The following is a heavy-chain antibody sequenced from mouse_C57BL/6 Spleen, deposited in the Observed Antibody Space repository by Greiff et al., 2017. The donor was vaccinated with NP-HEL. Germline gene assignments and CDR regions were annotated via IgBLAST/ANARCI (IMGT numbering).Heavy chain of an antibody. V-gene: IGHV5-17*01. J-gene: IGHJ3*01. CDR3: ARDYYGSSRFAY. D-gene: IGHD1-1*01. Sequence: EVKLMVSGGGLVKPGGSLKLSCAASGFPFSDYGMHWVRQAPEKGLEWVAYISSGSSTIYYADTVKGRFTISRDNAKNTLFLQMTSLRSEDTAMYYCARDYYGSSRFAYWGQGTLVTVSA. CDR1: GFPFSDYG. CDR2: ISSGSSTI.